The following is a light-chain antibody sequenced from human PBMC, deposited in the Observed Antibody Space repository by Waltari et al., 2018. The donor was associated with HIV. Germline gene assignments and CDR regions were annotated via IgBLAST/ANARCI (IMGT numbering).Light chain of an antibody. CDR3: TSYAGSNNLVI. V-gene: IGLV2-8*01. Sequence: QSALTQPPSASGSPGQSVTITCTGTSSDVGPYDYVSWYQQHPDKAPRLIIYEVNKGPSGVPDRFFGSKSGNTASLTVSGLQAEDEADYYCTSYAGSNNLVIFGGGTKVTVL. J-gene: IGLJ2*01. CDR1: SSDVGPYDY. CDR2: EVN.